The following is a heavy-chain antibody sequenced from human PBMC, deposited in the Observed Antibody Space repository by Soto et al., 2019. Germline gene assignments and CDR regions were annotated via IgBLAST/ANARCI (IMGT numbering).Heavy chain of an antibody. CDR3: ARESEDLTSNFDY. CDR1: GFTFTRYS. V-gene: IGHV3-21*06. Sequence: XGSLILSCAASGFTFTRYSMNGVRQAPGKGLEWVSSISSTTNYIYYGDSMKGRFTISRDNAKNSLYLEMNSLRAEDTAVYYCARESEDLTSNFDYWGQGTLVTVSS. J-gene: IGHJ4*02. CDR2: ISSTTNYI.